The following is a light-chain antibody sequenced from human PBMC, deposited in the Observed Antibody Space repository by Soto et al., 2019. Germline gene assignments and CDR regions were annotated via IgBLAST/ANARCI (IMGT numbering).Light chain of an antibody. CDR3: QQYNNWPWT. V-gene: IGKV3-15*01. Sequence: EIVMTQSPATLSVSPGERATLSCRASQSVSHNLAWYQQKPGQAPRLLIYGTSTRATGIPARLSGSGSGTEFTLTISSLQSEDFAVYYCQQYNNWPWTFGQGTKVEIK. CDR1: QSVSHN. CDR2: GTS. J-gene: IGKJ1*01.